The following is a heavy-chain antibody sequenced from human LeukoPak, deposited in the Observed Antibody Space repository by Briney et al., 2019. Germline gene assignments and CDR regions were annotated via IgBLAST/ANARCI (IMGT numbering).Heavy chain of an antibody. V-gene: IGHV4-34*01. J-gene: IGHJ4*02. CDR3: ASYSGSYPFDY. CDR1: GGSFSGYY. Sequence: SETLSLTCAVYGGSFSGYYWSWIRQPPGKGLEWIGEINHSGSTNYNPSLKSRVTISVDTSKNQFSLKLSSVTAADTAVYYCASYSGSYPFDYWGQGTLVTVSS. D-gene: IGHD1-26*01. CDR2: INHSGST.